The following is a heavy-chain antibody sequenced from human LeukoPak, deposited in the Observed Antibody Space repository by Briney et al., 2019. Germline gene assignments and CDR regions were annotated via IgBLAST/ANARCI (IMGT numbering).Heavy chain of an antibody. CDR2: ISSSSSYI. Sequence: PGGSLRLFYAASGFTFSSYSMNWVRQAPGEGLEWVSFISSSSSYIYYADSVKGRFTTSRDNAKNSLYLQMNGLRAEDTAVYYCVKLGGDHRVPFDIWGQGTMVTVSS. CDR1: GFTFSSYS. D-gene: IGHD4-17*01. J-gene: IGHJ3*02. CDR3: VKLGGDHRVPFDI. V-gene: IGHV3-21*01.